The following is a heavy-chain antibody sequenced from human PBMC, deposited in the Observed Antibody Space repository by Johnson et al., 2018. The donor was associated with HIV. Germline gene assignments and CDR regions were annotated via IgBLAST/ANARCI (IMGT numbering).Heavy chain of an antibody. CDR2: ISHDGSDK. D-gene: IGHD1-20*01. J-gene: IGHJ3*02. CDR1: GFTFSSYG. Sequence: QVQLVESGGGVVQPGRSLRLSCAASGFTFSSYGMHWARQAPGKGLEWVATISHDGSDKYVADSVKGRVTIFRANSKNTLYLQLNSLKAEDTAVYYCAKGGYTWKFDGFDIWGQGTMVTVSS. V-gene: IGHV3-30*18. CDR3: AKGGYTWKFDGFDI.